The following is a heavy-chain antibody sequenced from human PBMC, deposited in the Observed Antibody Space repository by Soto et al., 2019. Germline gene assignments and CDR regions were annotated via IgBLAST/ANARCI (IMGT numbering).Heavy chain of an antibody. CDR3: ARGNQWFDP. CDR1: GFTFSSYA. V-gene: IGHV3-30-3*01. Sequence: GGSLRLSCAASGFTFSSYAMHWVRQAPGKGLEWVAVISYDGSNKYYADSVKGRFTISRDNSKNTLYLQMNSLRAEDTAVYYCARGNQWFDPWGQGTLVTVSS. CDR2: ISYDGSNK. J-gene: IGHJ5*02.